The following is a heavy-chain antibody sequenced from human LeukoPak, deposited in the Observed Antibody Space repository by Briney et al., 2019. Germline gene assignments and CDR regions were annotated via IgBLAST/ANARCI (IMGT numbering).Heavy chain of an antibody. CDR2: IKQDGSEK. V-gene: IGHV3-7*05. J-gene: IGHJ5*02. CDR1: GFTFSSYW. CDR3: ARGGWFFDP. Sequence: GGSLRLSFAASGFTFSSYWMSWVRQAPGKGLEWVANIKQDGSEKYYVDSVKGRFTISRDNAKNSLFLQMNNLRAEDTAVYHCARGGWFFDPWGQGTLVTVSS. D-gene: IGHD3-10*01.